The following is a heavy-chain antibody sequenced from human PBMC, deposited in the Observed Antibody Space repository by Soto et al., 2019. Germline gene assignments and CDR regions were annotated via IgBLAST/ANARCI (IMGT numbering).Heavy chain of an antibody. J-gene: IGHJ3*02. D-gene: IGHD2-15*01. CDR2: VSHGGVNK. CDR1: GFSFRNYN. V-gene: IGHV3-30-3*01. CDR3: VRETQIVMVVVPTPGSPGPFDM. Sequence: QMQLVESGGGVVQPGRSLRLSCAASGFSFRNYNLHWVRQAPGKGLEWVAVVSHGGVNKHYAESVKGRHSISRDSSGDTLYLQMNSIIREDRAVYYCVRETQIVMVVVPTPGSPGPFDMGGKGTMVTFSS.